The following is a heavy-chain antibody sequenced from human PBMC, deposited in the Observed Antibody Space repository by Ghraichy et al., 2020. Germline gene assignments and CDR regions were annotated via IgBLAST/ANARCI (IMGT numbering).Heavy chain of an antibody. Sequence: SETLSLTCTVSGGSIRSSNYYWGWIRQPPGKGLEWIASISYSGSTYYNPSLKSRVTISVDTSRNHFSLTLTSVTAADTAVYYCARLDAISGWSHPSFDYWGQGTLVTVSS. CDR2: ISYSGST. CDR3: ARLDAISGWSHPSFDY. J-gene: IGHJ4*02. D-gene: IGHD6-19*01. CDR1: GGSIRSSNYY. V-gene: IGHV4-39*02.